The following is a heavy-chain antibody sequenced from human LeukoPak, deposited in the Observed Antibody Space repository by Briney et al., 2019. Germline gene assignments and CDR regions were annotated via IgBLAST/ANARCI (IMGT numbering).Heavy chain of an antibody. D-gene: IGHD3-22*01. CDR3: ARDRGVQTYYYDSSGLGY. CDR2: ISSSSSYI. Sequence: GGSLRLSCAASGFTFSSYSMNCVRQAPGEGLEWVSSISSSSSYIYYADSVKGRFTIPRDNAKNSLYLQMNSLRAEDTAVYYCARDRGVQTYYYDSSGLGYWGQGTLVTVSS. J-gene: IGHJ4*02. CDR1: GFTFSSYS. V-gene: IGHV3-21*01.